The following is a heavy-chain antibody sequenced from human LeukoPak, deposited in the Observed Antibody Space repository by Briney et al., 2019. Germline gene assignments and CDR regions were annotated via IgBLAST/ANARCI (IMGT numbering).Heavy chain of an antibody. V-gene: IGHV4-34*01. Sequence: KASETLSLTCAVYGGSFSGYYWSWIRQPPGKGLEWIGEINHSGSTNYNPSLKSRVTISVDTSKNQFSLKLSSVTAADTAMYYCARRGYYDSNSDAFDIWGQGTMVTVSS. D-gene: IGHD3-22*01. CDR2: INHSGST. CDR3: ARRGYYDSNSDAFDI. J-gene: IGHJ3*02. CDR1: GGSFSGYY.